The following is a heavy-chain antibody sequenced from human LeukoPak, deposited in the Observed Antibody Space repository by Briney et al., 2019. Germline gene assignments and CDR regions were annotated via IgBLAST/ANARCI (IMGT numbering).Heavy chain of an antibody. CDR3: ARGFLGRAGTLFDAFDI. Sequence: GGSLRLSCAASGFTVSSNYMSWVCQAPGKGLEWVSVIYSGGSTYYADSVKGRFTISRDNSKNTLYLQMNSLRAEDTAVYYCARGFLGRAGTLFDAFDIWGQGTMVTVSS. D-gene: IGHD6-13*01. V-gene: IGHV3-53*01. CDR1: GFTVSSNY. CDR2: IYSGGST. J-gene: IGHJ3*02.